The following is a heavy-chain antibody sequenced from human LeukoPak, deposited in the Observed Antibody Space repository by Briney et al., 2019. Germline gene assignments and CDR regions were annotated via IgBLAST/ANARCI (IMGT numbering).Heavy chain of an antibody. J-gene: IGHJ4*02. Sequence: PGGSLRLSCAASGFTVSSNFMSWVRQAPGKGLEWVSVIYSGGSSYYADSVKGRFTISRDNSKNTLYLQMNSLRAEDTAVYYCARGLDYYSLDHWGQGTLVTVSS. D-gene: IGHD3-10*01. CDR3: ARGLDYYSLDH. CDR2: IYSGGSS. V-gene: IGHV3-53*01. CDR1: GFTVSSNF.